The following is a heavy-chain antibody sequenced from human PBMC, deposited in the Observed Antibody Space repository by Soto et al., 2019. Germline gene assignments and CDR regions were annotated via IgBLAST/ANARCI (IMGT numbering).Heavy chain of an antibody. CDR1: GFSLTTSGVG. Sequence: QITLNESGPTQVNPRQTLTLTCTFSGFSLTTSGVGVGWIRQSPGKAPEWLALIYWDDDKRYSPSLKSRLTITKDTSKTQVVLTMADFDPADTATYYCAHRVLRAVFGLVTTTAIYFDFWGQGTPVAVSS. CDR2: IYWDDDK. J-gene: IGHJ4*02. V-gene: IGHV2-5*02. CDR3: AHRVLRAVFGLVTTTAIYFDF. D-gene: IGHD3-3*01.